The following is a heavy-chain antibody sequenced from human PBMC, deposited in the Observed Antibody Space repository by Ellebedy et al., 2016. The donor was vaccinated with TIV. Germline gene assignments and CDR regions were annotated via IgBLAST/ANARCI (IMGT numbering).Heavy chain of an antibody. CDR2: KRFDGRSE. D-gene: IGHD6-19*01. CDR1: GFSFTNYG. J-gene: IGHJ4*02. CDR3: TRETNPSPGAVAGTGFDC. V-gene: IGHV3-30*02. Sequence: GESLKISCVASGFSFTNYGMHWVRQAPGKGLEWVAFKRFDGRSEYNGDSVKGRFFISRDVSKNTPFLQMSRLRAEDTAVYYCTRETNPSPGAVAGTGFDCWGQGTLVIVSS.